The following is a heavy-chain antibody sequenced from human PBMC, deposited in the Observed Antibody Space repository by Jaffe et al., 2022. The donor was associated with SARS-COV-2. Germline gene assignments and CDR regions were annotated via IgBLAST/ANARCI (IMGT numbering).Heavy chain of an antibody. CDR2: IWYDGSNK. CDR1: GFTFSSYG. V-gene: IGHV3-33*01. Sequence: QVQLVESGGGVVQPGRSLRLSCAASGFTFSSYGMHWVRQAPGKGLEWVAVIWYDGSNKYYADSVKGRFTISRDNSKNTLYLQMNSLRAEDTAVYYCARPLEYSSHYYYGMDVWGQGTTVTVSS. D-gene: IGHD6-6*01. CDR3: ARPLEYSSHYYYGMDV. J-gene: IGHJ6*02.